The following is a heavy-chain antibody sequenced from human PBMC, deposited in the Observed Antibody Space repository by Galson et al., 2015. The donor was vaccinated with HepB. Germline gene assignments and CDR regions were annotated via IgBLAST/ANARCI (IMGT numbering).Heavy chain of an antibody. Sequence: SVKVSCTASGGTFSSYAISWVRQAPGQGLEWMGRIITILGIANYAQTFQGRVTITADKSTSTVYMEMSSLRSEDTAVYYCAKSEGSGPNWSFDLWGQGTLVTVSS. V-gene: IGHV1-69*04. D-gene: IGHD3-10*01. CDR1: GGTFSSYA. CDR2: IITILGIA. CDR3: AKSEGSGPNWSFDL. J-gene: IGHJ2*01.